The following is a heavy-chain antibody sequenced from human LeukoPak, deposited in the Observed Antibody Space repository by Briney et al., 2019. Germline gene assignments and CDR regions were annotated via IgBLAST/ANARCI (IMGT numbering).Heavy chain of an antibody. Sequence: GGSLRLSCAGSGFTFTNYAMTWVRQAPGKGLEWVSVISGSGSNTDYADSVKGRFTISRDNSKNTLYLQMNSLRAEDTAVYYCARDRGLDYWGQGTLVTVSS. D-gene: IGHD3-10*01. V-gene: IGHV3-23*01. CDR2: ISGSGSNT. CDR3: ARDRGLDY. CDR1: GFTFTNYA. J-gene: IGHJ4*02.